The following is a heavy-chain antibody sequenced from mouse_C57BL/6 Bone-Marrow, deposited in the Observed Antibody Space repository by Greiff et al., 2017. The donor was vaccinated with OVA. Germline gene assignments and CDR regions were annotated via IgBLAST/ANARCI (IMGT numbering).Heavy chain of an antibody. CDR3: ARPRYYAMDY. J-gene: IGHJ4*01. CDR1: GYTFTDYC. V-gene: IGHV1-26*01. Sequence: EVQLQQSGPELVKPGASVKISCKASGYTFTDYCMNWVKQSHGKSLEWIGDINPNNGGTSYNQKFKGKATLTVDKSSSTAYMELRSLTSEDSAVYYCARPRYYAMDYWGQGTSVTVSS. CDR2: INPNNGGT.